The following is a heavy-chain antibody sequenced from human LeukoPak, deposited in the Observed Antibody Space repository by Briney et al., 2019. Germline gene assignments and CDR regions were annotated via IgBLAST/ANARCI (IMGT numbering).Heavy chain of an antibody. CDR3: AKDRLTIDAFDI. Sequence: PGGSLRLSCGASGFTFSSYAMSWVRQAPGKGLEWVSAITSNGGTTYYADSVKGRFTISRDNSKNTLYLQTNSLRAEDTAVFYCAKDRLTIDAFDIWGQGTMVTVSS. D-gene: IGHD1-14*01. CDR2: ITSNGGTT. J-gene: IGHJ3*02. CDR1: GFTFSSYA. V-gene: IGHV3-23*01.